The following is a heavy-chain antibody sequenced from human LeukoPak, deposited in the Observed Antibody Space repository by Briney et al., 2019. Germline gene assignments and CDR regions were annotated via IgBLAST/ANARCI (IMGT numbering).Heavy chain of an antibody. V-gene: IGHV1-18*01. CDR1: GYTFTSYG. CDR2: ISAYNGNT. CDR3: ASETYYYDSSGYWGHAFDI. D-gene: IGHD3-22*01. J-gene: IGHJ3*02. Sequence: ASVTVSCTASGYTFTSYGISWVRQAPGQGLEWMGWISAYNGNTNYAQKLQGRVTMTTDTSTSTAYMELRSLRSDDTAVYYCASETYYYDSSGYWGHAFDIWGQGTMVTVSS.